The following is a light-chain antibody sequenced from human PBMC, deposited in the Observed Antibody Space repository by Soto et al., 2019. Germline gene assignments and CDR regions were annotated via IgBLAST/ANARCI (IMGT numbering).Light chain of an antibody. CDR2: AAS. CDR1: QTISSY. V-gene: IGKV1-39*01. CDR3: QQSYRTPLN. J-gene: IGKJ4*01. Sequence: DIQMTQSPSSLSASVGDRVPITCRASQTISSYLNWYQQKPGQAPKSLIYAASTLQSGVPSRFSGSGSGTDFTLTISNLQPEDFATYYCQQSYRTPLNFGGGTKVDIK.